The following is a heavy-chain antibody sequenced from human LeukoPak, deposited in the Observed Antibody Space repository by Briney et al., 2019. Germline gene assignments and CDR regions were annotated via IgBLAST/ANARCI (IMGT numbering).Heavy chain of an antibody. V-gene: IGHV1-2*02. J-gene: IGHJ3*02. Sequence: VASVKVPCKASGYTFTGYYMHWVRQAPGQGLEWMGWINPNSGGTNYAQKFQGRVTMTRDTSISTAYMELSRLRSDDTAVYYCARGRGRVAGTVKINDAFDIWGQGTMVTVSS. CDR3: ARGRGRVAGTVKINDAFDI. D-gene: IGHD6-19*01. CDR2: INPNSGGT. CDR1: GYTFTGYY.